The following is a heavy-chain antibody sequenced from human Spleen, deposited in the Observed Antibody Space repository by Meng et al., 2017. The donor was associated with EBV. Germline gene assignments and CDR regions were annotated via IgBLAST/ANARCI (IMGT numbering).Heavy chain of an antibody. J-gene: IGHJ5*02. CDR3: ARQGLWGNWFDP. V-gene: IGHV7-4-1*02. D-gene: IGHD7-27*01. CDR2: INTNIGNP. CDR1: GYTFTNYA. Sequence: QVQLVQCGFELKKPGASVKVSCKASGYTFTNYAISWVRQAPGQGLEWMGWINTNIGNPIYAQAFTGRFVFSLDTSVSTAYLEITTLKAEDTAIYYCARQGLWGNWFDPWGQGTLVTVSS.